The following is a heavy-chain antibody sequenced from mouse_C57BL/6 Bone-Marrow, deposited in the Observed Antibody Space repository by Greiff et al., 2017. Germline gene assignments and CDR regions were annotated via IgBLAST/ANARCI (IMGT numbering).Heavy chain of an antibody. V-gene: IGHV1-64*01. J-gene: IGHJ2*01. Sequence: QVQLQQPGAELVKPGASVKLSCKASGYTFTSYWMHWVKLRPGQGLEWIGMIHPNSGSTNYNEKFKSKATLTVDKSSSTAYMQLSSLTSEDSAVYYCARGSSYGGYYFDYWGKGTTLTVSS. CDR3: ARGSSYGGYYFDY. CDR2: IHPNSGST. CDR1: GYTFTSYW. D-gene: IGHD1-1*01.